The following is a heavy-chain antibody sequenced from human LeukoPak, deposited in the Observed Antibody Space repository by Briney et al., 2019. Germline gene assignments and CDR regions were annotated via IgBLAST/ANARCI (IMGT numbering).Heavy chain of an antibody. J-gene: IGHJ6*03. CDR1: GFTFDDYG. CDR2: INWNGGST. Sequence: GGSLRLSCAASGFTFDDYGMSWVRQAPGKGLEWVSGINWNGGSTGYADSVKGRFTISRDNAKNSLYLQMNSLRAEDTALYHCARHQPTMVRARGDYYYYMDVWGKGTTVTVSS. V-gene: IGHV3-20*01. CDR3: ARHQPTMVRARGDYYYYMDV. D-gene: IGHD3-10*01.